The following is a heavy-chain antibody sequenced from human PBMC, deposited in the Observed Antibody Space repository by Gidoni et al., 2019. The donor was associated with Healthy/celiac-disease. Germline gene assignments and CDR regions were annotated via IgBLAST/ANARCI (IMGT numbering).Heavy chain of an antibody. V-gene: IGHV4-30-4*07. Sequence: QVQLQESGPGLVKPSQTLSLTCAVSGGSIRSGGYSWSWIRQPPGKGLEWIGYIYYSGSTYYNPSLKSRVTISVDTSKNQFSLKLSSVTAADTAVYYCASLLSGSYNDYWGQGTLVTVSS. CDR2: IYYSGST. J-gene: IGHJ4*02. CDR3: ASLLSGSYNDY. D-gene: IGHD1-26*01. CDR1: GGSIRSGGYS.